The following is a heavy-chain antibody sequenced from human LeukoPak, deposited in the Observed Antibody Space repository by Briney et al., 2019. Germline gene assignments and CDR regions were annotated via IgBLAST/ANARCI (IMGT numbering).Heavy chain of an antibody. D-gene: IGHD4-17*01. CDR2: ISGSGGST. V-gene: IGHV3-23*01. CDR3: ARDLGGDNRIIYFDY. J-gene: IGHJ4*02. CDR1: GFTFSSYA. Sequence: GGSLRLSCAASGFTFSSYAMSWVRQAPGKGLEWVSAISGSGGSTYYADSVKGRFTISRDNAKNSLYLQMNSLRAEDTAVYYCARDLGGDNRIIYFDYWGQGTLVTVSS.